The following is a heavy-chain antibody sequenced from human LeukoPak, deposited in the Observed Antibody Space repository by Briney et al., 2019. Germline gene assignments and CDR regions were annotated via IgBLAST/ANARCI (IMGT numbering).Heavy chain of an antibody. Sequence: ASVKVSCKASGYTFTGYYMRWVRQAPGQGLEWMGWINPYSGGTNYAQKFQGRVTMTTDTSISTAYMELSRLRSEDTAVYYCARDWAAAACPHSYYYFFMVVWGKGATVTVS. D-gene: IGHD6-13*01. CDR1: GYTFTGYY. CDR3: ARDWAAAACPHSYYYFFMVV. V-gene: IGHV1-2*02. CDR2: INPYSGGT. J-gene: IGHJ6*03.